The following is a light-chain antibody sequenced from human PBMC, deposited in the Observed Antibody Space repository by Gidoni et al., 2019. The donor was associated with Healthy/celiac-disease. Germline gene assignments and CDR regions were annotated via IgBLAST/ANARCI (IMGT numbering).Light chain of an antibody. CDR1: QSVSSN. CDR3: QQYNNLYT. V-gene: IGKV3-15*01. J-gene: IGKJ2*01. CDR2: GAS. Sequence: EIVMTQSPATLSVSPGERATLSCRPSQSVSSNLAWYQQKPGQAPRLLIYGASTRATGIPARFSGSGSGTEFTLTISSLQSEDFAVYYCQQYNNLYTFXQXTKLEIK.